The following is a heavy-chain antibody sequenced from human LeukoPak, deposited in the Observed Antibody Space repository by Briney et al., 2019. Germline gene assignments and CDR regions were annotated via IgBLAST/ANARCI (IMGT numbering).Heavy chain of an antibody. V-gene: IGHV4-39*01. CDR1: GGSISSSTNY. CDR3: ARQMGFPRYFDL. D-gene: IGHD5-24*01. CDR2: IYDRGST. Sequence: SETLSLTCTVSGGSISSSTNYWGWIRQPPGKGLEWIGNIYDRGSTYYNPSLKSRVTISVDTSKNQFSLMLSSVTAADTAVFYCARQMGFPRYFDLWGRGTLVTVSS. J-gene: IGHJ2*01.